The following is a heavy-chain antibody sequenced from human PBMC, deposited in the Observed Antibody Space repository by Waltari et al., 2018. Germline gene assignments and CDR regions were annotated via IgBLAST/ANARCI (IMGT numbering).Heavy chain of an antibody. CDR1: GGSFSGYY. D-gene: IGHD1-1*01. V-gene: IGHV4-34*01. CDR2: INQSGST. Sequence: QVQLQQWGAGLLKPSETLSLTCAVYGGSFSGYYWSWIRQPPGKGLEWIGEINQSGSTKYNPSLKSRVTISVDTSKNQFSLKLSSVTAADTAVYYCARLRTRVGKAIYYYYGMDVWGQGTTVTVSS. J-gene: IGHJ6*02. CDR3: ARLRTRVGKAIYYYYGMDV.